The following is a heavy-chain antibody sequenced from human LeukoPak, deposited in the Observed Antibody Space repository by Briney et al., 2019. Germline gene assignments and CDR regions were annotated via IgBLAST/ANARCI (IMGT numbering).Heavy chain of an antibody. Sequence: ASVKVSCKASGYTFTSYAMNWVRQAPGQGPEWMGGIIPIFGTANYAQKFKGRVTITADESTSTAYMELSSLRSEDTAVYYCARDKDWFVPWGQGTLVTVSS. CDR3: ARDKDWFVP. CDR1: GYTFTSYA. J-gene: IGHJ5*02. V-gene: IGHV1-69*13. CDR2: IIPIFGTA.